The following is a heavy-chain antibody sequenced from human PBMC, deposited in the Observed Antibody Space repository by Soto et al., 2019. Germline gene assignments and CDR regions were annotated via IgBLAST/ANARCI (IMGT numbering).Heavy chain of an antibody. CDR1: GGTFSSYA. Sequence: SVKVSCKASGGTFSSYAISWVRQAPGQGLEWMGGIIPIFGTANYAQKFQGRVTITADESTSTAYMELSSLRSEDTAVYYCAREHHMVRGAPYYYYGMDVWGQATMGIVSS. V-gene: IGHV1-69*13. CDR3: AREHHMVRGAPYYYYGMDV. J-gene: IGHJ6*02. CDR2: IIPIFGTA. D-gene: IGHD3-10*01.